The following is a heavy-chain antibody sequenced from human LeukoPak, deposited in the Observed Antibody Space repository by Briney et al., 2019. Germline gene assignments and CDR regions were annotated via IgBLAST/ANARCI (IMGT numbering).Heavy chain of an antibody. CDR3: ASGYSYGLDY. D-gene: IGHD5-18*01. CDR2: ISAYNGNT. CDR1: GYMFTGYY. V-gene: IGHV1-18*04. J-gene: IGHJ4*02. Sequence: GASVKVSCKASGYMFTGYYKHWVRQAPGHGLEWMGWISAYNGNTNYAQKLQRRVTMTTDTSTSTAYMELRSLRSVDTAVYYCASGYSYGLDYWGQGTLVTVSS.